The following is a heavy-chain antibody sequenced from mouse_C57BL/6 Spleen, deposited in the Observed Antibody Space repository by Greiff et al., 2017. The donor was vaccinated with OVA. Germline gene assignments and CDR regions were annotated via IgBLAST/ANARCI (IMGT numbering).Heavy chain of an antibody. J-gene: IGHJ2*01. CDR3: ARYGDYDRYFDY. CDR2: INPSNGGT. V-gene: IGHV1-53*01. Sequence: QVQLQQPGTELVKPGASVKLSCKASGYTFTSYWMHWVKQRPGQGLEWIGNINPSNGGTNYNEKFKSKATRTVDKSSSTAYMQLSSLTSEDSAVYYGARYGDYDRYFDYWGQGTTLTVSS. D-gene: IGHD2-4*01. CDR1: GYTFTSYW.